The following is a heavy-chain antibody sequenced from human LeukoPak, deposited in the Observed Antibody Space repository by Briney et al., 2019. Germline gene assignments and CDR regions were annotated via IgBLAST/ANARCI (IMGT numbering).Heavy chain of an antibody. CDR2: INPSGGST. J-gene: IGHJ4*02. CDR1: GYTFTNYY. Sequence: ASVKVSCKASGYTFTNYYIHWVRQAPGQGLEWMGIINPSGGSTTYAQRFQGRVTMTRDTSTSTVYMEVSSLRSEDTAVYYCARNLYGGNSAVFNYWGQGTLVTVSS. CDR3: ARNLYGGNSAVFNY. D-gene: IGHD4-23*01. V-gene: IGHV1-46*01.